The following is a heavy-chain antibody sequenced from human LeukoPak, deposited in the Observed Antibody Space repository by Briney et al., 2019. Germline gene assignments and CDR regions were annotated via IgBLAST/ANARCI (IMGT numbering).Heavy chain of an antibody. J-gene: IGHJ4*02. Sequence: PSGTLSLTCAVSGGSITTTNWWSWVRQPPGKGLEWIGEVHLSGATNYNLSLESRVSMSIDKSKNHLSLEVTSVTAADTAIYYCTRESGAFSPFGCCGQGTLVTVSA. CDR2: VHLSGAT. D-gene: IGHD1-26*01. V-gene: IGHV4-4*02. CDR1: GGSITTTNW. CDR3: TRESGAFSPFGC.